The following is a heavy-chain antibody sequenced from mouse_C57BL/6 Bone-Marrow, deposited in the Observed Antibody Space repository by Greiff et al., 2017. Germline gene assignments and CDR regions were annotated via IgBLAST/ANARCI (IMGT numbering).Heavy chain of an antibody. CDR1: GFTFSDYY. CDR2: ISNGGGST. CDR3: ARRRFGYAMDY. V-gene: IGHV5-12*01. Sequence: EVQLQQSGGGLVQPGGSLKLSCAASGFTFSDYYMYWVRQTPEKRLEWVAYISNGGGSTYYPDTVKGRFTISRDNAKNTLYLQMSRLKSEDTAMYYCARRRFGYAMDYWGQGTSVTVSS. D-gene: IGHD1-1*01. J-gene: IGHJ4*01.